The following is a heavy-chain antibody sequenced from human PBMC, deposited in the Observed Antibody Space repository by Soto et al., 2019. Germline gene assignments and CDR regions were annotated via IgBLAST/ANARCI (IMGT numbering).Heavy chain of an antibody. CDR2: IRSKAYGGTT. CDR1: GFTFGDYA. D-gene: IGHD3-22*01. CDR3: TTNYYDSSGYDNWFDP. J-gene: IGHJ5*02. Sequence: GVLRLSCTASGFTFGDYAMSWFRQAPGKGLEWVGFIRSKAYGGTTEYAASVKGRFTISRDDSKSIAYLQMNSLKTEDTAVYYCTTNYYDSSGYDNWFDPWGQGTLVTAPQ. V-gene: IGHV3-49*03.